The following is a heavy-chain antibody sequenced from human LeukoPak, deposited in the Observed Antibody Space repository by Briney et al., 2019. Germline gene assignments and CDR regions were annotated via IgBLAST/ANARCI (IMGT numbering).Heavy chain of an antibody. V-gene: IGHV3-23*01. CDR3: AKAPPSAVSGGGLDY. D-gene: IGHD3-10*01. J-gene: IGHJ4*02. CDR1: GFTFSSYA. CDR2: ISGSGGST. Sequence: GGSLRLSCTASGFTFSSYAMSWVRQAPGKGLEWVSAISGSGGSTYYADSVKGRFTISRDNPKNTLYLQMNSLRAEDMAVYYCAKAPPSAVSGGGLDYWGQGTLVTVSS.